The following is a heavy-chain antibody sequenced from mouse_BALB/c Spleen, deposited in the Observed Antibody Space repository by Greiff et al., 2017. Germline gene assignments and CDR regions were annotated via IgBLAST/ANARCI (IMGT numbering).Heavy chain of an antibody. CDR3: ARDPSYGNYRYFDV. CDR2: IWGDGST. D-gene: IGHD2-1*01. J-gene: IGHJ1*01. Sequence: VKLMESGPGLVAPSQSLSITCTVSGFSLTGYGVNWVRQPPGKGLEWLGMIWGDGSTAYNSALKSRLSISKDNSKSQVFLKMNSLQTDDTARNYWARDPSYGNYRYFDVWGAGTTVTVSS. V-gene: IGHV2-6-7*01. CDR1: GFSLTGYG.